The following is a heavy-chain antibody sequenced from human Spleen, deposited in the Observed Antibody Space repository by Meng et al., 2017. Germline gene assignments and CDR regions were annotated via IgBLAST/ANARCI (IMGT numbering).Heavy chain of an antibody. D-gene: IGHD5-24*01. J-gene: IGHJ3*02. V-gene: IGHV3-23*01. Sequence: GESLKISCAGSGFTFNSYAMSWVRQAPGKGLEWVSGISGSGGSTYYADSVKGRFTISRDNSKNTLYLQMNSLRAEDTAVYYCAKDAVEMATMYLQIDAFDIWGQGTMVTVSS. CDR1: GFTFNSYA. CDR2: ISGSGGST. CDR3: AKDAVEMATMYLQIDAFDI.